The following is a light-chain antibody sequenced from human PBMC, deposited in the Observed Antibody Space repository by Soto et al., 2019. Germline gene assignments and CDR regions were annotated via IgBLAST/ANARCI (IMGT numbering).Light chain of an antibody. V-gene: IGKV3-20*01. J-gene: IGKJ1*01. CDR3: HQYGSSPPT. CDR1: QTVRNNY. CDR2: DAY. Sequence: EIFLTQSPGTLSLSRGERATLSCGXSQTVRNNYLAWYQQKPGQAXRLLIYDAYSRATGITDGFTGSGSGTDFTLTISRLEPEDFAVYYCHQYGSSPPTFGPGTKVDIK.